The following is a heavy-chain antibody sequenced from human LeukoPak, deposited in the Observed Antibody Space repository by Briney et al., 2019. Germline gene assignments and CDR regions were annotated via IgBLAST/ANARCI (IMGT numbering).Heavy chain of an antibody. CDR2: IIPIFGTA. CDR1: GGTFSSYA. D-gene: IGHD5-12*01. Sequence: SVKVSCKASGGTFSSYAISWVRQAPGQGLEWMGGIIPIFGTANYAQKFQGRVTITADKSTSTAYMELSSLRSEDTAVYYCARAVATGPSPAGYWGQGTLVTVSS. CDR3: ARAVATGPSPAGY. J-gene: IGHJ4*02. V-gene: IGHV1-69*06.